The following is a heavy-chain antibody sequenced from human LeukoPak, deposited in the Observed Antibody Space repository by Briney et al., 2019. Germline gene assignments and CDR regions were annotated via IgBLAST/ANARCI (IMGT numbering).Heavy chain of an antibody. CDR2: TYYRSKLYN. CDR1: GDTLSSNSAA. D-gene: IGHD3-10*01. J-gene: IGHJ4*02. CDR3: ARGSRGVFDY. V-gene: IGHV6-1*01. Sequence: SQTLSLTCALSGDTLSSNSAAWNWVRQSPSRGLEWLGRTYYRSKLYNDSAVSVKTPITNNPDTSKNQVSLEPNSVTSGDTGVYLCARGSRGVFDYWGQG.